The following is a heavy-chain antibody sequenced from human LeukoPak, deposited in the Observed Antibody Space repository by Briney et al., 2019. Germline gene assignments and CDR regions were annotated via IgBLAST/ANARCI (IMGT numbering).Heavy chain of an antibody. CDR2: IYDSGNT. Sequence: SETLSLTCTVSGASSSSYYWSWIRQPPGKGLEWIGYIYDSGNTNYNPSLKSRVTISVDTSKNQFSLKLSSVTAADTAVYYCARHLGTPLDYWGQGTLVTVSS. CDR1: GASSSSYY. D-gene: IGHD1-1*01. CDR3: ARHLGTPLDY. J-gene: IGHJ4*02. V-gene: IGHV4-59*08.